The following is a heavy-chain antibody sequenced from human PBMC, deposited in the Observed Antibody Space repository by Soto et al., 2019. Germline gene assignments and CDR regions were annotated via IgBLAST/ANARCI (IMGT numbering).Heavy chain of an antibody. CDR3: ARRLYGDYDY. V-gene: IGHV1-18*01. CDR1: GYSFTTSG. CDR2: ISTYNGNT. J-gene: IGHJ4*02. Sequence: QAQLVQSGAEVKEPGASVKVSCKASGYSFTTSGITWVRQAPGQGLEWMGWISTYNGNTNYAQKLQDRVTLTTETSTSTAYMELRSLRSDDTAVYYCARRLYGDYDYWGQRTLVTVSS. D-gene: IGHD4-17*01.